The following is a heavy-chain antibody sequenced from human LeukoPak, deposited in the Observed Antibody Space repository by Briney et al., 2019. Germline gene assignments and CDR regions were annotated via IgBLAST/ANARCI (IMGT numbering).Heavy chain of an antibody. Sequence: ASVKVSCKASGYTFTGYYVHWVRQAPGQGLEWMGWINPNSGGTNYAQKFQGRVTMTRDTSISTAYMELSRLRSDDTAVYYCARDLSPLDFDWAAYFDYWGQGTLVTVSS. D-gene: IGHD3-9*01. CDR1: GYTFTGYY. CDR3: ARDLSPLDFDWAAYFDY. V-gene: IGHV1-2*02. CDR2: INPNSGGT. J-gene: IGHJ4*02.